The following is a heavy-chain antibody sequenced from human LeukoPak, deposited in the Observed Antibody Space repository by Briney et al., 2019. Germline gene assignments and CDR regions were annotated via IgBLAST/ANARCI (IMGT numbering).Heavy chain of an antibody. Sequence: SETLSLTRTVSSCSISSDYYWGWIRQPPGKGLEWIGSIYYSGSTYYNPSLKSRVTISVDTSKNQFSLKLSSVTAADTAVYYCARAKYYYDSSGQNHDAFDIWGQGTMVTVSS. J-gene: IGHJ3*02. V-gene: IGHV4-38-2*02. CDR2: IYYSGST. CDR3: ARAKYYYDSSGQNHDAFDI. CDR1: SCSISSDYY. D-gene: IGHD3-22*01.